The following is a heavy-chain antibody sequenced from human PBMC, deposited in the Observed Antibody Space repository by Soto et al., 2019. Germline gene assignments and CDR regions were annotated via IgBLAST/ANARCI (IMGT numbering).Heavy chain of an antibody. J-gene: IGHJ6*02. D-gene: IGHD2-2*01. CDR3: ARSQGSSTSLEIYYYYYYGRDG. Sequence: QVQLVQSGAEVTKPGSSVKVSCKASGGTFSSYAISWVRQAPGQGLEWMGGIIPISDTTNYAQKFQGRVTITADESTSTAYMELSSLRSEDTAVYYCARSQGSSTSLEIYYYYYYGRDGWGQGTTVTVSS. CDR2: IIPISDTT. CDR1: GGTFSSYA. V-gene: IGHV1-69*01.